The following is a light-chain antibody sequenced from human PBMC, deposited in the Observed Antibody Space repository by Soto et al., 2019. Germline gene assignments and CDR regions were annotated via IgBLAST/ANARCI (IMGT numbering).Light chain of an antibody. CDR2: NVS. V-gene: IGLV2-11*01. CDR3: CSSPGDFTWV. Sequence: ALTQPRSVSGYPGQSVTISCTGTNSNFGGYIRVSWFQQHPGKAPKLLIYNVSERPSEVPDRFSGSKSGNTASLTISGLQADDEADYYCCSSPGDFTWVFGGGTQLTVL. CDR1: NSNFGGYIR. J-gene: IGLJ3*02.